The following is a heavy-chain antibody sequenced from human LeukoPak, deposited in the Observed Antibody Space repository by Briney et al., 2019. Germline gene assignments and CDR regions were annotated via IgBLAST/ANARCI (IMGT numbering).Heavy chain of an antibody. CDR2: IYYSGST. Sequence: PSETLSLTCTVSGGSISSSSYYWGWIRQPPGKGLEWIVNIYYSGSTYYNPSLKSRVTISVDTSKNQFSLKSSSVTAADTAVYYCAGLVTRGPWVDYWGQGTLVTVSS. CDR1: GGSISSSSYY. D-gene: IGHD3-10*01. V-gene: IGHV4-39*01. J-gene: IGHJ4*02. CDR3: AGLVTRGPWVDY.